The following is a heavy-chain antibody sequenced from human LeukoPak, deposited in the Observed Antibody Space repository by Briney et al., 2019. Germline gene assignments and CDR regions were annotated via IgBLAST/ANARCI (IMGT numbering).Heavy chain of an antibody. D-gene: IGHD1-26*01. V-gene: IGHV4-34*01. CDR1: GGSLSGYY. CDR3: RGVRSGSYYQLYYYYYMDV. CDR2: INHSGRT. Sequence: KTSETLSLTCAVYGGSLSGYYWSWIRQPPGKGLEWIGEINHSGRTNYNPSLKSRVTISVDTSKNQFSLKLSSVTAADTAVYYCRGVRSGSYYQLYYYYYMDVWGKGTTVTVSS. J-gene: IGHJ6*03.